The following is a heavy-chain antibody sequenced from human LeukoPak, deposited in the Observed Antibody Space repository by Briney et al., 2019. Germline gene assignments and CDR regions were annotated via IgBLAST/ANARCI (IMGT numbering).Heavy chain of an antibody. CDR2: IYTSGST. V-gene: IGHV4-4*07. CDR3: ARLSRNCSGGSCYSVAYYFDY. CDR1: GGSISSYY. D-gene: IGHD2-15*01. J-gene: IGHJ4*02. Sequence: PSETPSLTCTVSGGSISSYYWSWIRQPAGKGLEWIGRIYTSGSTNYNPSLKSRVTMSVDTSKNQFSLKLSSVTAADTAVYYCARLSRNCSGGSCYSVAYYFDYWGQGTLVTVSS.